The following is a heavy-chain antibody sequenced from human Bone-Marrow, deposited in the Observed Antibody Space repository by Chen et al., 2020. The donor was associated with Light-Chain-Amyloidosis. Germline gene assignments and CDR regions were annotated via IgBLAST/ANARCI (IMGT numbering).Heavy chain of an antibody. CDR3: VREDLGGPYSYTFDI. CDR1: GFSLSDFS. D-gene: IGHD1-26*01. CDR2: ISGSGATI. J-gene: IGHJ3*02. Sequence: EAQLVDSGGGLVQPGGSLRLSCAASGFSLSDFSMNWVRQAPGQGLQWVSSISGSGATIFYADSVQGRFSISRDIDKNLVFLQMDNLREGDTALYYCVREDLGGPYSYTFDIWGQGTMVTVSS. V-gene: IGHV3-48*03.